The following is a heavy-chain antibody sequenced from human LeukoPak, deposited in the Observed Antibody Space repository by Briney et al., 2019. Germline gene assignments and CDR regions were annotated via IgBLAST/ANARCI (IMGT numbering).Heavy chain of an antibody. CDR3: ARRSRSGYFLDS. D-gene: IGHD5-12*01. CDR1: GDSVSSYY. Sequence: SETLSLTCTVSGDSVSSYYWSWIRQPPGKGLEWIGYTFSSGATTYNPSLKSRVTISVDTSGSQFSLNLSSVTAADTAVYFCARRSRSGYFLDSWGQGTLVTVSS. CDR2: TFSSGAT. J-gene: IGHJ4*02. V-gene: IGHV4-4*09.